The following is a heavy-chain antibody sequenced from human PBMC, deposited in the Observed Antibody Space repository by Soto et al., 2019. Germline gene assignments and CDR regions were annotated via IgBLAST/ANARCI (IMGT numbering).Heavy chain of an antibody. CDR1: CGSISNYY. V-gene: IGHV4-59*01. D-gene: IGHD5-18*01. Sequence: SETLSLTWTVSCGSISNYYWSWIRQPPGRGLEWIGHIFYSGSTNYNPALKSRVTISVDTSKSQFSLKLSSVTAADTAVYYCAKDSGYNYGYFRWFDPWGQGTLVTVSS. CDR2: IFYSGST. CDR3: AKDSGYNYGYFRWFDP. J-gene: IGHJ5*02.